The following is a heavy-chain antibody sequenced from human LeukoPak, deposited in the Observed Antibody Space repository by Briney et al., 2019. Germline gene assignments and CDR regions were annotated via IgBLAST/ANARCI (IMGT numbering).Heavy chain of an antibody. Sequence: GGSLRLSCAASGFTFSSYGVHGVRQAPGKGLEGVAIIWYEGNNKYYAASVKGRFTISRDNSKNMLYLQMNSLRAEDTALYYCARDSCGGDCYPYTFDYWGQGTLVTVSS. D-gene: IGHD2-21*02. CDR3: ARDSCGGDCYPYTFDY. CDR2: IWYEGNNK. CDR1: GFTFSSYG. V-gene: IGHV3-33*01. J-gene: IGHJ4*02.